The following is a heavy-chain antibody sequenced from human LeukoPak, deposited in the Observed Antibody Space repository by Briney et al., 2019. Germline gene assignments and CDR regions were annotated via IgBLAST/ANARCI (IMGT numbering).Heavy chain of an antibody. D-gene: IGHD1-14*01. CDR3: ARANPGGYYYYYYMDV. CDR1: GGSISSGDYY. V-gene: IGHV4-30-4*08. J-gene: IGHJ6*03. CDR2: IYYSGST. Sequence: SQTLSLTCTVSGGSISSGDYYWSWIRQPPGKGLEWIGYIYYSGSTYYNPSLKSRVTISVDTSKNQFSLKLSSVTAADTAVYYCARANPGGYYYYYYMDVWGKGTTVTVSS.